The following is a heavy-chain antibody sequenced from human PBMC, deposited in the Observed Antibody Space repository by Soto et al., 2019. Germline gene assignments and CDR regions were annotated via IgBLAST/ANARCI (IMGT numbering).Heavy chain of an antibody. V-gene: IGHV1-69*12. Sequence: QVQLVQSGAEVKKPGSSVKVSCKASGGTFSSYAISWVRQAPGQGLEWMGGIIPIFGTANYAQKFQGRVTIHADESTSTAYMELSSLRSEDTAVYYCERDEGGSGPTWREYYFDYWGQGTLVTVSS. CDR1: GGTFSSYA. CDR2: IIPIFGTA. CDR3: ERDEGGSGPTWREYYFDY. J-gene: IGHJ4*02. D-gene: IGHD3-10*01.